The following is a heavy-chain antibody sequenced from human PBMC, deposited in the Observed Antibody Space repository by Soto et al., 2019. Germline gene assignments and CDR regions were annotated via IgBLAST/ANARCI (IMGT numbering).Heavy chain of an antibody. CDR1: GFTFCSYW. V-gene: IGHV3-74*01. Sequence: GGSLRLSCAASGFTFCSYWMHWVRQAPGKGLVWVSRINSDGSSTSYADSVKGRFTISRDNAKNTLYLQMNSLRAEDTAVYYCARTYYDFWSGYYIDYWGQGTLVTVSS. CDR3: ARTYYDFWSGYYIDY. J-gene: IGHJ4*02. D-gene: IGHD3-3*01. CDR2: INSDGSST.